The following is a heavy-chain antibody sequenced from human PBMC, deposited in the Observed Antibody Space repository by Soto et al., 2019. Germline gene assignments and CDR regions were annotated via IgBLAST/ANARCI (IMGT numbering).Heavy chain of an antibody. D-gene: IGHD3-3*01. CDR1: GITGRSTA. CDR3: AKDTGRCLEWLLVDY. Sequence: GGSLTLASGASGITGRSTAMSWVRQAPGKGLEWVSAMSGRGGNKYYADSGKGRFTMSRDNSKNTLYLRMNSLRAEDTAVNYCAKDTGRCLEWLLVDYWRQGTRVTVSS. CDR2: MSGRGGNK. J-gene: IGHJ4*02. V-gene: IGHV3-23*01.